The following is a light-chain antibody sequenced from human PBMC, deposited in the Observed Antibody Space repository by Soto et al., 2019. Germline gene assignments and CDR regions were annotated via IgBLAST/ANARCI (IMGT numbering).Light chain of an antibody. J-gene: IGLJ1*01. CDR3: CSYAGNYTHV. CDR1: SSDVGGYNY. V-gene: IGLV2-14*01. Sequence: QSVLTQPASVSGSPGQSITISCTGTSSDVGGYNYVSWYQQHPGKAPKFMIYDVSNRPSGVSNRFSGSKSGNTASLTISGLQAEDEADYYCCSYAGNYTHVFGTGTKVTV. CDR2: DVS.